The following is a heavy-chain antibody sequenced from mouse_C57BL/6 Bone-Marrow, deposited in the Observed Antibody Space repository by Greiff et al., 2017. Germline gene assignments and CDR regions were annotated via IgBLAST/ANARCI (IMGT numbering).Heavy chain of an antibody. CDR1: EYEFPSHD. V-gene: IGHV5-2*01. D-gene: IGHD4-1*01. CDR3: ARSRTGTYAMDY. J-gene: IGHJ4*01. CDR2: INSDGGST. Sequence: EVKLMESGGGLVQPGESLKLSCESNEYEFPSHDMSWVRKTPEKRLELVAAINSDGGSTYYPDTMERRFIISRDNTKKTLYLQMSSLRSENTALYYGARSRTGTYAMDYWGQGTSVTVSS.